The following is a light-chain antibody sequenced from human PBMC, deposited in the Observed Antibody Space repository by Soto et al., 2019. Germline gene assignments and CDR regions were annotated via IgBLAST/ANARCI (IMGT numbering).Light chain of an antibody. V-gene: IGKV3-15*01. J-gene: IGKJ1*01. CDR3: QQYNNWSSWT. Sequence: EIVMTQSPATLSVSPGERATLSYRASQSVSSNLAWYQQKPGQAPRLLIYGASTRATGIPARFSGSGSGTEFTLTISSLQSEDFAVYYCQQYNNWSSWTFGQGTKVDIK. CDR2: GAS. CDR1: QSVSSN.